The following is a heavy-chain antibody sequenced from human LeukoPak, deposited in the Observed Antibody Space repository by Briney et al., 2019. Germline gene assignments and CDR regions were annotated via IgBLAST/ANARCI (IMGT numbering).Heavy chain of an antibody. D-gene: IGHD3-16*02. CDR3: ARVVHYYYYYMDV. J-gene: IGHJ6*03. V-gene: IGHV4-39*07. CDR1: GDSTSSRDCY. CDR2: IFYNGNT. Sequence: PSETLSLTCTVSGDSTSSRDCYWAWIRQAPGKGLEWIGSIFYNGNTYYNPSLKSRVTMSIDKSNNQFSLKLSSVTAADTAVYYCARVVHYYYYYMDVWGKGTTVTVSS.